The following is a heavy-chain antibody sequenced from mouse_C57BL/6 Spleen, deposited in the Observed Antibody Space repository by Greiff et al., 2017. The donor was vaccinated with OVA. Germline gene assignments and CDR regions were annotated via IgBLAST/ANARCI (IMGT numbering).Heavy chain of an antibody. V-gene: IGHV1-69*01. J-gene: IGHJ1*03. Sequence: VQLQQSGAELVMPGASVKLSCKASGYTFTSYWMHWVKQRPGQGLEWIGEIDPSDSYTNYNQKFKGKSTLTVDKSSSTAYMQLSSLTSEDSAVYYCASLHYYGSRRGYFDVWGTGTTVTVSS. D-gene: IGHD1-1*01. CDR2: IDPSDSYT. CDR3: ASLHYYGSRRGYFDV. CDR1: GYTFTSYW.